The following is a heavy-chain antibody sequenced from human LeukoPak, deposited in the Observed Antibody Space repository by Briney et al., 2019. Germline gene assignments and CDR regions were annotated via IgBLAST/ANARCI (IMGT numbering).Heavy chain of an antibody. V-gene: IGHV4-4*09. D-gene: IGHD3-3*01. CDR1: GFTVSSNY. CDR2: IYTSGST. Sequence: GSLRLSCAASGFTVSSNYMSWVRQAPGKGLEWIGYIYTSGSTNYNPSLKSRVTISVDTSKNQFSLKLSSVTAADTAVYYCARLKATMTYYDFWSGYARNSWFDPWGQGTLVTVSS. CDR3: ARLKATMTYYDFWSGYARNSWFDP. J-gene: IGHJ5*02.